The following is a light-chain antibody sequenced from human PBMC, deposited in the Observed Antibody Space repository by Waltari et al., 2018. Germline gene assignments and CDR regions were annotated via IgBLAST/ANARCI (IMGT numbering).Light chain of an antibody. CDR1: SSNIGNNY. V-gene: IGLV1-51*01. J-gene: IGLJ3*02. CDR2: DNT. CDR3: GTWDSSLGPGRV. Sequence: QSVLTQPPSVSAAPGQEVTISCSGRSSNIGNNYVSWYPQLPVTAPKLLIYDNTKRPSRIPHRFSGSKSGTSAPLAITGLQTGDEADYYCGTWDSSLGPGRVFGGGTKLTVL.